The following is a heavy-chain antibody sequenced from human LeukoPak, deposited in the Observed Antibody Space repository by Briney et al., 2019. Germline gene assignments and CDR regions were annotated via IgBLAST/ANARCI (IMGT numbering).Heavy chain of an antibody. CDR2: ISSSGSTI. Sequence: GGSLRLSCAASGFTFSSYEMNWVRQAPGKGLEWVSYISSSGSTIYYADSVKGRFTNSRDNAKNSLYLQMNSLRAEDTAVYYCAELGITMIGGVWGKGTTVTISS. CDR1: GFTFSSYE. V-gene: IGHV3-48*03. CDR3: AELGITMIGGV. D-gene: IGHD3-10*02. J-gene: IGHJ6*04.